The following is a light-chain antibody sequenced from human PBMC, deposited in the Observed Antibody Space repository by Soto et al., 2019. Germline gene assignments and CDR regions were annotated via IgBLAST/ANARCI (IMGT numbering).Light chain of an antibody. CDR1: QTISSW. CDR3: QQHNSFSIT. J-gene: IGKJ5*01. V-gene: IGKV1-5*03. CDR2: KAS. Sequence: GESVTITCRASQTISSWLAWYQQKPGKAPKLLIYKASTLKSGVPSRFSGSGSGTEFTLTINSLQADDFATYYCQQHNSFSITFGQGTRLEIK.